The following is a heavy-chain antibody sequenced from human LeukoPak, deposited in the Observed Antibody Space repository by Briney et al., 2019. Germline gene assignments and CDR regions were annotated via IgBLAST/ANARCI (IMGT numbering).Heavy chain of an antibody. CDR1: GFTFSNYV. CDR3: ARDRGGYFDY. CDR2: VTSGSSTM. J-gene: IGHJ4*02. D-gene: IGHD3-16*01. V-gene: IGHV3-48*01. Sequence: GGSLRLSCAGSGFTFSNYVMSWVRQAPGKGLEWVSYVTSGSSTMYYADFVKGRFTISRDNAKNSLYLQMNSLRAEDTAVYYCARDRGGYFDYWGQGTLVTVSS.